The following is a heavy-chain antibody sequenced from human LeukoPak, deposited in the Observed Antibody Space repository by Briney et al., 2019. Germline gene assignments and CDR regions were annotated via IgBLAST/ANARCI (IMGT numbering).Heavy chain of an antibody. V-gene: IGHV3-23*01. Sequence: GGSLRLSCAASGFTFSSYALSWVRQAPGKGLEWVSGISGSGGSTYYADSVKGRFTVSRDNSKNTLFLQMNGLRPEDTAVYYCAKDLSGSSHNWFDPWGQGTLVTVSS. J-gene: IGHJ5*02. CDR3: AKDLSGSSHNWFDP. CDR2: ISGSGGST. D-gene: IGHD3-10*01. CDR1: GFTFSSYA.